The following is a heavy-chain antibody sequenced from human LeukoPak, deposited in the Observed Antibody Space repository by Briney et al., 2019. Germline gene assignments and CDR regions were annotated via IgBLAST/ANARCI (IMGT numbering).Heavy chain of an antibody. V-gene: IGHV3-74*01. CDR3: VRDGRNWG. CDR1: GFTFSNYW. CDR2: INSDGSSI. Sequence: GGSLRLSCAASGFTFSNYWMNWVRQAPGKGLVWVSRINSDGSSIDYADSVKGRFTISRDNAKNTLFLQMNSLRAEDTAVYYCVRDGRNWGWGQGTLVTVSS. J-gene: IGHJ4*02. D-gene: IGHD7-27*01.